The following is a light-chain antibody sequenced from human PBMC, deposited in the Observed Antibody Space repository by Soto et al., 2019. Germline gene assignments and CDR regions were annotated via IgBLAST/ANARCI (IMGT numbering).Light chain of an antibody. CDR2: EVR. CDR3: SSYTNSNTWV. Sequence: QSALTQPASVSGSPGQSITISCTGTSSDVGDYDYVSWYQQHPGKAPKLMIYEVRNRPSGVSNRFSGSKSGNTASLAISGLQAEDVANYYCSSYTNSNTWVFGGGTKLTVL. CDR1: SSDVGDYDY. J-gene: IGLJ3*02. V-gene: IGLV2-14*01.